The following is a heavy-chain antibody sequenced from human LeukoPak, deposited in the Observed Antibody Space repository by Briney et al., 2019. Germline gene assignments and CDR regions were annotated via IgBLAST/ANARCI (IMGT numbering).Heavy chain of an antibody. J-gene: IGHJ4*02. Sequence: GGSLRLSCAASGFTFSSYAMSWVRQAPGKGLEWVSAISGRGGSTYYADSVKGRFTISRDNSKNTLYLQMNSLRAEDTAVYYCAKDRLISWAHYDILTGYIYWGQGTLATVSS. CDR2: ISGRGGST. CDR3: AKDRLISWAHYDILTGYIY. D-gene: IGHD3-9*01. CDR1: GFTFSSYA. V-gene: IGHV3-23*01.